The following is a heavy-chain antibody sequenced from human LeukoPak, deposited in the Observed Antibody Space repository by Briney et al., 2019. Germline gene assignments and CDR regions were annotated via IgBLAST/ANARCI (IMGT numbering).Heavy chain of an antibody. Sequence: ASVKVSCKASGYTFTSYDINWVRQATGQGLEWMGWMNPNSGNTGYAQKFQGRVTMTRDTSISTAYMELSRLRSDDTAVYYCARRMVRGPNWFDPWGQGTLVTVSS. J-gene: IGHJ5*02. CDR3: ARRMVRGPNWFDP. D-gene: IGHD3-10*01. CDR1: GYTFTSYD. CDR2: MNPNSGNT. V-gene: IGHV1-8*01.